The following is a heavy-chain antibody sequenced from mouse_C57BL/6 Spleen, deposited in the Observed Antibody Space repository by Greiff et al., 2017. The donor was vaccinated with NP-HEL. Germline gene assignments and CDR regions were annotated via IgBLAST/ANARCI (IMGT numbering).Heavy chain of an antibody. CDR3: AREGFYSNYSYAMDY. J-gene: IGHJ4*01. V-gene: IGHV1-82*01. Sequence: VKVVESGPELVKPGASVKISCKASGYAFSSSWMNWVKQRPGKGLEWIGRIYPGDGDTNYNGKFKGKATLTADKSSSTAYMQLSSLTSEDSAVYFCAREGFYSNYSYAMDYWGQGTSVTVSS. CDR1: GYAFSSSW. CDR2: IYPGDGDT. D-gene: IGHD2-5*01.